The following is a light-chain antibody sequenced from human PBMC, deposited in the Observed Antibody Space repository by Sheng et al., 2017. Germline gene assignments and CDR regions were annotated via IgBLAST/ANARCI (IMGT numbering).Light chain of an antibody. CDR3: SSYTSSPFV. J-gene: IGLJ1*01. Sequence: QSALTQPASVSGSPGQSITISCTGTSSDVGGYKFVSWYRQYPGKAPKLMIYDVSNRPSGVSNRFSGSKSGNTASLTISGLQAEDEADYYCSSYTSSPFVFGAGTKVTVL. CDR1: SSDVGGYKF. V-gene: IGLV2-14*01. CDR2: DVS.